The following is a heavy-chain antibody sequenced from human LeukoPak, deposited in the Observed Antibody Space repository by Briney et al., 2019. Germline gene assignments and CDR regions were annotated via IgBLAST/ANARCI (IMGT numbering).Heavy chain of an antibody. CDR1: GGSFSDYY. CDR3: GYSSGYQYH. J-gene: IGHJ1*01. V-gene: IGHV4-34*01. D-gene: IGHD3-22*01. CDR2: INHGGST. Sequence: SETLSLTCAVYGGSFSDYYCSWIRQPPGKGLEWIGEINHGGSTNYSPSLKSRVTISVDTSKSQFSLKLSSVTAADTALYYCGYSSGYQYHWGQGTLVTVSS.